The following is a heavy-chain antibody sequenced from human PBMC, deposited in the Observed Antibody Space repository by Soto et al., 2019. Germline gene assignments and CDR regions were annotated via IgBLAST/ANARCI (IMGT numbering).Heavy chain of an antibody. V-gene: IGHV4-34*02. D-gene: IGHD5-12*01. J-gene: IGHJ4*02. CDR2: VNHSGTT. CDR1: GGSFSVYY. CDR3: ARGLPGYRVSGY. Sequence: QVQLQQWGAGLLKPSETLSLTCAFYGGSFSVYYWSWIRQSPGRGLEWIGEVNHSGTTNYNPSLRGRVTISLDTSTSQLSLKVSSVTAAATAVYFCARGLPGYRVSGYWGQGTLVTVSS.